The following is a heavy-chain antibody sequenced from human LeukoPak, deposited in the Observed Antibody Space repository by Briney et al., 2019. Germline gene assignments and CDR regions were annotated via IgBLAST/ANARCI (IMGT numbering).Heavy chain of an antibody. Sequence: PGGSLRLSCAASGFTFSSYWMHWVRQAQGKGLVWVSRINSDGSSTSYADSVKGRFTISRDNAKNTLYLQMNSLRAEDTAVYYCARGLGGSYYAVDAFDIWGQGTMVTVSS. D-gene: IGHD1-26*01. CDR2: INSDGSST. CDR1: GFTFSSYW. V-gene: IGHV3-74*01. CDR3: ARGLGGSYYAVDAFDI. J-gene: IGHJ3*02.